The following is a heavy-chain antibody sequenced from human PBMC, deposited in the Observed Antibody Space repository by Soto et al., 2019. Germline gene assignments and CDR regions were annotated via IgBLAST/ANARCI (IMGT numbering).Heavy chain of an antibody. CDR1: GFTFSSYG. CDR3: ATRRRSSSGSYYYGMDV. V-gene: IGHV3-33*01. J-gene: IGHJ6*02. D-gene: IGHD6-6*01. CDR2: IWYDGSNK. Sequence: QVQLVESGGGVVQPGRSLRLSCAASGFTFSSYGMHWVRQAPGKGLEWVAVIWYDGSNKYYADSVKGRFTISRDNSKNTLYLQMNSLRAEDTAVYYCATRRRSSSGSYYYGMDVWGQGTTVTVSS.